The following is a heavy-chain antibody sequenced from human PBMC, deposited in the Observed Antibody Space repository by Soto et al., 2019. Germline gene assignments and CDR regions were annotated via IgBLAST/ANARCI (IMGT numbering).Heavy chain of an antibody. V-gene: IGHV3-48*03. CDR2: ISSSGSTI. Sequence: PXESLRLSRAASALTFSSYEMNWVRQAAGKGLEWVSYISSSGSTIYYADSVKGRFTISRDSAKNSLYLQMNSLRSADRAVNYCARQYYDFWSGNNYYYGMDVWGQGTTVTVSS. CDR1: ALTFSSYE. CDR3: ARQYYDFWSGNNYYYGMDV. D-gene: IGHD3-3*01. J-gene: IGHJ6*02.